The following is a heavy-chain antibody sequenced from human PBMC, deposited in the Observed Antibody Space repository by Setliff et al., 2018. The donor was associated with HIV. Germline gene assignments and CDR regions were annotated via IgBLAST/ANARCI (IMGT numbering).Heavy chain of an antibody. J-gene: IGHJ4*02. CDR3: ARVRDYGGNFFDY. CDR2: IYHTGST. V-gene: IGHV4-38-2*01. CDR1: GYSISSGYY. D-gene: IGHD4-17*01. Sequence: SETLSLTCAVSGYSISSGYYWGWIRQPPGKGLEWIGSIYHTGSTYYNPSLKSRVTISVDTSKNQFSLRLTSVTAADTAVYYCARVRDYGGNFFDYWGQGTLVTVSS.